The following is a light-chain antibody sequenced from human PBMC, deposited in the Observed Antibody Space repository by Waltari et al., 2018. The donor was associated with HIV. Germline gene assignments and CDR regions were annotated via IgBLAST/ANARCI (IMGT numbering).Light chain of an antibody. CDR3: QQYGASRWT. Sequence: NVLTQSPGTLSLSLGERVTLYCTASQHISGNSLVWYQQKPGQAPRLLMFGASNRPTGIPDRFSGSGSGTDFTLTISRLEPEDFAVYYCQQYGASRWTFGHGTQVEIK. CDR1: QHISGNS. CDR2: GAS. V-gene: IGKV3-20*01. J-gene: IGKJ1*01.